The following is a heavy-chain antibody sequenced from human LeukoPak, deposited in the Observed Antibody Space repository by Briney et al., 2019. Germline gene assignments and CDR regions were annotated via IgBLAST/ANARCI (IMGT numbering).Heavy chain of an antibody. V-gene: IGHV3-23*01. CDR3: ARDLYTSSWYAFDY. Sequence: GGSLRLSCAASGFTFSSYAMNWVRQAPGKGLEWDSAISGSGGSTYYADSVKGRFTISRDNSKNTLYLQMNSLRAEDAAVYYCARDLYTSSWYAFDYWGQGTLVTVSS. CDR1: GFTFSSYA. J-gene: IGHJ4*02. D-gene: IGHD6-13*01. CDR2: ISGSGGST.